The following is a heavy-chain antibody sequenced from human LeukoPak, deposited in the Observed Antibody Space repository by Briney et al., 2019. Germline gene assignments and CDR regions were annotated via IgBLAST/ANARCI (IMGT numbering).Heavy chain of an antibody. Sequence: GGTLRLSCAASGFTFSSYAMSWVRQAPGKGLEWVSGISGNSGSTYYADSVKGRFTISRDNSMNTLDLQMNSLRAEDTAVYYCAKEQDDFWSDYGGGWGQGTLVTVSS. CDR1: GFTFSSYA. D-gene: IGHD3-3*01. CDR3: AKEQDDFWSDYGGG. J-gene: IGHJ4*02. V-gene: IGHV3-23*01. CDR2: ISGNSGST.